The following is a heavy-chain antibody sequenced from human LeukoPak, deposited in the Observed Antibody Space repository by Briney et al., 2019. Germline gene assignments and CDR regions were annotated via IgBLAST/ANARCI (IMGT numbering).Heavy chain of an antibody. Sequence: PGGSLRLSCAASGFTFSSYEMNWVRQAPGKGLEWVSYISSSGSTIYYADSVKGRFTISRDNAKNSLYLQMNSLRAEDTAVYYCATRKNKWLVDYWGQGTLVTVSS. CDR2: ISSSGSTI. V-gene: IGHV3-48*03. CDR3: ATRKNKWLVDY. D-gene: IGHD6-19*01. CDR1: GFTFSSYE. J-gene: IGHJ4*02.